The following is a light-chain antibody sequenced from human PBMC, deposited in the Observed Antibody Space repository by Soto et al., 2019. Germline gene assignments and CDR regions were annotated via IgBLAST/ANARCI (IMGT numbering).Light chain of an antibody. Sequence: QLVLTQPPSVSGAPGQRITISCTGTSSNIGANCDVHWYQQLPGTAPKLLIYGDTNRPSGVPDRFSGSKSGTSASLAITGLQAEDEADYYCQSYDSALSVYVVFGGGTKLTVL. CDR2: GDT. V-gene: IGLV1-40*01. CDR1: SSNIGANCD. CDR3: QSYDSALSVYVV. J-gene: IGLJ2*01.